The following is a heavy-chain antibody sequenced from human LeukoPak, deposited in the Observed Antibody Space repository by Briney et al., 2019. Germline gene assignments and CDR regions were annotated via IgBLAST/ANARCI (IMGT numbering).Heavy chain of an antibody. Sequence: GGSLRLPCAASGFTFSRYWMHWVRQAPGKGLLWVSRINSDGSTTSHADSVKGRFTISRDNAKNTLYLQMNSLRAEDTAVYYCAKGGTVAANHFDYWGQGILVTVSS. CDR2: INSDGSTT. J-gene: IGHJ4*02. CDR1: GFTFSRYW. CDR3: AKGGTVAANHFDY. D-gene: IGHD6-19*01. V-gene: IGHV3-74*01.